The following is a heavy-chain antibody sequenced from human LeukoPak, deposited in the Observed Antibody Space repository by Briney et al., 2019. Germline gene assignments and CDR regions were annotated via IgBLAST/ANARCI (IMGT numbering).Heavy chain of an antibody. D-gene: IGHD3-3*01. CDR3: ARAEWLLGYFDY. J-gene: IGHJ4*02. Sequence: PGGSLRLSCAASGFTFSSYAMSWVRQAPGKGLEWVSAISGSGGSTYYADSVKGRFTISRDNSKNTLYLQMNSLRAEDTAVYHCARAEWLLGYFDYWGQGTLVTVSS. CDR1: GFTFSSYA. V-gene: IGHV3-23*01. CDR2: ISGSGGST.